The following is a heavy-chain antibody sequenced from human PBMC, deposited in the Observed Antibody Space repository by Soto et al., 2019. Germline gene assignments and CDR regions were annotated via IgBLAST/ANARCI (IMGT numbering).Heavy chain of an antibody. V-gene: IGHV4-59*02. CDR1: GVPVSSYY. J-gene: IGHJ5*02. CDR3: ARGRGGTPLRFDP. D-gene: IGHD3-10*01. Sequence: SETLSLTCTVSGVPVSSYYWTWIRQPPGKGLEYLGFVYHTGRTNYSPSLRSRVTPSLDTSSNQFSLKMTSVTTADTAIYYCARGRGGTPLRFDPWGQGTLVTVSS. CDR2: VYHTGRT.